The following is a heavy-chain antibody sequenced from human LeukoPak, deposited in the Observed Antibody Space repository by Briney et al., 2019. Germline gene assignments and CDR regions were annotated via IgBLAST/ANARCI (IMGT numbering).Heavy chain of an antibody. CDR1: GFTFSGSA. J-gene: IGHJ4*02. Sequence: GGSLRLSCATSGFTFSGSAIHWVRQASGKGLEWVGRIRSKANSYATTDVASVRGRFSISRDDSKNTACLQMNSLKTEDTAVYYCTRPSYDSSVCGVVYWGQGTLVTVSS. V-gene: IGHV3-73*01. CDR3: TRPSYDSSVCGVVY. CDR2: IRSKANSYAT. D-gene: IGHD3-22*01.